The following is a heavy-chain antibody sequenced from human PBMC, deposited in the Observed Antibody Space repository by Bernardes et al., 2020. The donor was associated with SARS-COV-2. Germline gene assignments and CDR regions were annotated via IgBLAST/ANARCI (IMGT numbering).Heavy chain of an antibody. D-gene: IGHD3-10*01. CDR1: GFTFSSYA. CDR2: ISGSGGST. V-gene: IGHV3-23*01. J-gene: IGHJ5*02. CDR3: AKDTGDYYGSDTEPYNWFDP. Sequence: GGSLRLSCAASGFTFSSYAMSWVRQAPGKGLEWVSAISGSGGSTYYADSVKGRFTISRDNSKNTLYLQMNSLRAEDTAVYYCAKDTGDYYGSDTEPYNWFDPWGQGTLVTVSS.